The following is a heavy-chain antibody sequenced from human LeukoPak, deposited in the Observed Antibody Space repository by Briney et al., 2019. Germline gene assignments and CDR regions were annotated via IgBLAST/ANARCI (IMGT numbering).Heavy chain of an antibody. D-gene: IGHD3-3*01. CDR1: GGTFSSYA. V-gene: IGHV1-69*05. CDR2: IIPIFGTA. Sequence: GASVKVSCKASGGTFSSYATSWVRQAPGQGLEWMGGIIPIFGTANYAQKFQGRVTITTDESTSTAYMELSSLRSEDTAVYYCARNRPYDFWSGYSSPSREAFDIWGQGTMVTVSS. CDR3: ARNRPYDFWSGYSSPSREAFDI. J-gene: IGHJ3*02.